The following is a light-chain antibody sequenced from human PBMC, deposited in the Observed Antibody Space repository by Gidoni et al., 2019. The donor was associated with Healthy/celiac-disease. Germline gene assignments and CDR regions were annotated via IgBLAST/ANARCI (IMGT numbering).Light chain of an antibody. Sequence: QSALTQPASESGSPGQSITISCTGTSSDVGSYNLVSWYQQHPGKAPKRMIYEGSKRPSGVSNRFSGSKSSNTASLTISGLQAEDEADYYCCSYAGSSTLYVFGTGTKVTVL. V-gene: IGLV2-23*01. CDR2: EGS. J-gene: IGLJ1*01. CDR3: CSYAGSSTLYV. CDR1: SSDVGSYNL.